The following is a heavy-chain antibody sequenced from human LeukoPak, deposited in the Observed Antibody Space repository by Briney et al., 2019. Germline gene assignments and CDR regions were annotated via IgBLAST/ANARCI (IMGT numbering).Heavy chain of an antibody. Sequence: SETLSLTCTVSGDSISSDYYWGWIRQPPGKGLEWIGSIHHSGRTYYNPSLKSRVTISVDTSKNHFSLKLNSVTAADTAVYYCARDHLANLASRLFDPWGQGTLVTVSS. D-gene: IGHD3-3*01. CDR3: ARDHLANLASRLFDP. CDR2: IHHSGRT. CDR1: GDSISSDYY. J-gene: IGHJ5*02. V-gene: IGHV4-38-2*02.